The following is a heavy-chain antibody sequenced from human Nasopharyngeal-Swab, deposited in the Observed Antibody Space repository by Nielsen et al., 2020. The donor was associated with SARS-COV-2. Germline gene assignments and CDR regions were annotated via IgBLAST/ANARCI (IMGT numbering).Heavy chain of an antibody. D-gene: IGHD1-26*01. J-gene: IGHJ4*02. CDR2: INAGTGNR. CDR3: ARSGTVGAPGFDY. V-gene: IGHV1-3*01. Sequence: ASVKVSCKVSGYTFTTYAIHWVRHAPGQRLEWMAWINAGTGNREYSQRFRGRVTISADTSASTAYMELHSLRSEDTAVYYCARSGTVGAPGFDYWGQGTLVTVSS. CDR1: GYTFTTYA.